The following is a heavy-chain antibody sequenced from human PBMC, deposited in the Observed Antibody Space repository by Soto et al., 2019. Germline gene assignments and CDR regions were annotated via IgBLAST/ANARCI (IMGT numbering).Heavy chain of an antibody. D-gene: IGHD3-10*01. CDR3: ASQITMVRGVINN. V-gene: IGHV4-61*01. CDR2: IYYSGST. CDR1: GGSVSSGSYY. J-gene: IGHJ4*02. Sequence: PSETLSLTCTVSGGSVSSGSYYWSWIRQPPGKGLEWIGYIYYSGSTNYNPSLKSRVTISVDTSKNQFSLKLSSVTAADTAVYYCASQITMVRGVINNWGQGTLVTVSS.